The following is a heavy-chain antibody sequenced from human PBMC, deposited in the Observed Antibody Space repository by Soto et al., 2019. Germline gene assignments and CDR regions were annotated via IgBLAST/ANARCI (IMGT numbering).Heavy chain of an antibody. CDR1: GFTFNRYA. D-gene: IGHD6-25*01. CDR3: AKDSSGWILTP. CDR2: ISDDGNNK. V-gene: IGHV3-30-3*01. Sequence: QVQLVESGGGVVQPGRSLRLSCAASGFTFNRYAMHWVRQAPGKGLEWVAVISDDGNNKHYADSVKGRFTISRDNSKNTRYLQMNSLRVEDTAVYNCAKDSSGWILTPWGQGTLVTVSS. J-gene: IGHJ5*02.